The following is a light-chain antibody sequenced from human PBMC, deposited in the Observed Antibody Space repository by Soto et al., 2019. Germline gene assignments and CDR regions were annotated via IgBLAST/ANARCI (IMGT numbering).Light chain of an antibody. J-gene: IGLJ1*01. CDR2: DVN. CDR3: CSYAGSSTYV. CDR1: NRDVGAYNY. Sequence: QAVLTQPRSVSGSPGQSVTISCTGTNRDVGAYNYVSWYQHHPGKAPKVMIYDVNKRPSGVPDRFSGSKSANTASLTISGLQAEDEADYYCCSYAGSSTYVFGTGTKVTVL. V-gene: IGLV2-11*01.